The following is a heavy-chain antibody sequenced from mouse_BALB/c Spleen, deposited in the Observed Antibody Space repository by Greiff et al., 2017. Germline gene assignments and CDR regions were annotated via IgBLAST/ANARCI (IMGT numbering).Heavy chain of an antibody. CDR2: ISSGSSTI. J-gene: IGHJ2*01. D-gene: IGHD2-2*01. V-gene: IGHV5-17*02. Sequence: EVKVEESGGGLVQPGGSRKLSCAASGFTFSSSGMHWVRQAPEKGLEWVAYISSGSSTIYYADTVKGRFTISRDNPKNTLFLQMTSLRSEDTAMYYCARSKGYDYFDYWGQGTTLTVSS. CDR3: ARSKGYDYFDY. CDR1: GFTFSSSG.